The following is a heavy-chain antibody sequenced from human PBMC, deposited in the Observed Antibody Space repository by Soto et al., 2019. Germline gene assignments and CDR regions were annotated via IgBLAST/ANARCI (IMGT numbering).Heavy chain of an antibody. Sequence: GGSLRLSCAASGFTFSSYGMHWVRQAPGKGLEWVAVISYDGSNKYYADSVKGRFTISRDNSKNTLYLQMNSLRAEDTAVYYCAKASPGSGWYYFDYWGQGTLVTVSS. CDR2: ISYDGSNK. CDR3: AKASPGSGWYYFDY. D-gene: IGHD6-19*01. CDR1: GFTFSSYG. J-gene: IGHJ4*02. V-gene: IGHV3-30*18.